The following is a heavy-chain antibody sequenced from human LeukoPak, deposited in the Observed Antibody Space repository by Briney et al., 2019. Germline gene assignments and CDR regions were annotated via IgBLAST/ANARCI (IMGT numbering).Heavy chain of an antibody. Sequence: PSETLSLTCAVYGGSFSGYYWSWIRQPPGKGLEWIGEINHSGSTNYNPSLKSRVTISADTSKNQFSLKLSSVTAADTAVYYCARGRYNWNDVNKYYFDYWGQGTLVTVSS. V-gene: IGHV4-34*01. CDR1: GGSFSGYY. CDR3: ARGRYNWNDVNKYYFDY. J-gene: IGHJ4*02. CDR2: INHSGST. D-gene: IGHD1-1*01.